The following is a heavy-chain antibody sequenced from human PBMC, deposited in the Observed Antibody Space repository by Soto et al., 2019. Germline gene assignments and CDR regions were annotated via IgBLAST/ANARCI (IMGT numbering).Heavy chain of an antibody. D-gene: IGHD3-16*01. CDR1: GFTVNDNY. CDR3: ARGQGELDP. Sequence: GGSLRLSCAASGFTVNDNYITWVRQAPGKGLEWVSLTYSSGSSYYADSVRGRFTISRDNSRNTLYLQMNSLKVEDTAVYYCARGQGELDPWGQGTLVTVSS. V-gene: IGHV3-66*01. J-gene: IGHJ5*02. CDR2: TYSSGSS.